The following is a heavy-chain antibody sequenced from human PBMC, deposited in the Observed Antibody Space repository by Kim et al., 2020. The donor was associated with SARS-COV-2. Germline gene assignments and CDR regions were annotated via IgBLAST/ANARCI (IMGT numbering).Heavy chain of an antibody. CDR3: AINSPGDYGMDV. V-gene: IGHV3-33*01. Sequence: GGSLRLSCAASGFTFSSYGMHWVRQAPGKGLEWVAVIWYDGSNKYYADSVKGRFTISRDNSKNTLYLQMNSLRAEDTAVYYCAINSPGDYGMDVWGQGTTVTVSS. CDR2: IWYDGSNK. J-gene: IGHJ6*02. D-gene: IGHD2-15*01. CDR1: GFTFSSYG.